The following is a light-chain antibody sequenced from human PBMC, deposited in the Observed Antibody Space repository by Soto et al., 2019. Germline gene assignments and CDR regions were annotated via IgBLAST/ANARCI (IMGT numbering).Light chain of an antibody. CDR1: SSDVGSSNL. Sequence: QSALAQPASVSGSPGQSITISCTGTSSDVGSSNLVSWYQQHPGKAPKLIIYEGSRRPSGVSGRFSGSKSGNTASLTISGLQAEDESDYYCCSSAGSSTFDVFGTGTKVTVL. V-gene: IGLV2-23*01. CDR3: CSSAGSSTFDV. CDR2: EGS. J-gene: IGLJ1*01.